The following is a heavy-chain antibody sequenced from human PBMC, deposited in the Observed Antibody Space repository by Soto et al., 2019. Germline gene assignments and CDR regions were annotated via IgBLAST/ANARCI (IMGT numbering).Heavy chain of an antibody. CDR1: GGSISSYY. CDR2: IYYSGST. D-gene: IGHD3-3*01. Sequence: PSETLSLTCTVSGGSISSYYWSWIRQPPGKGLEWIGYIYYSGSTNYNPSLKSRVTISVDTSKNQFSLKLSSVTAADTAVYYCARGPLYYDFWSGYYMAPYGMDVWGQGTTVTVSS. J-gene: IGHJ6*02. V-gene: IGHV4-59*01. CDR3: ARGPLYYDFWSGYYMAPYGMDV.